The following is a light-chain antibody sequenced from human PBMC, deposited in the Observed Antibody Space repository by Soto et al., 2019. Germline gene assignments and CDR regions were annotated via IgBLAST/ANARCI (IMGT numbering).Light chain of an antibody. CDR1: SSNLGAGYD. CDR2: GNN. V-gene: IGLV1-40*01. Sequence: QSLLTQPPSVSGALGQRVTISCAGSSSNLGAGYDVHWYQQFPGTAPQLLIYGNNNRPSGVPDRFSGSKSGTSASLAITGLQAEDEADYYCQSYDSSQVIFGGGTQLTVL. J-gene: IGLJ2*01. CDR3: QSYDSSQVI.